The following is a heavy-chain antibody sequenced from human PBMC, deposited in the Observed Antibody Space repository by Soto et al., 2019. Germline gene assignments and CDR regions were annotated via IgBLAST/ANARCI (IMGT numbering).Heavy chain of an antibody. D-gene: IGHD3-22*01. CDR3: AKDVGNSITMIVVVREEY. J-gene: IGHJ4*02. CDR2: ISYDGSNK. V-gene: IGHV3-30*18. CDR1: GFTFSSYG. Sequence: QVQLVESGGGVVQPGRSLRLSCAASGFTFSSYGMHWVRQAPGKGLEWVAVISYDGSNKYYADSVKGRFTISRDNSKNTLYLQMNSLRAEDTAVYYCAKDVGNSITMIVVVREEYWGQGTLVTVSS.